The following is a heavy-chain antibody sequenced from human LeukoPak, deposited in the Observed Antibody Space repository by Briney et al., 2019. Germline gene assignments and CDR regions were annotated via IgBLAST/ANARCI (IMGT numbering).Heavy chain of an antibody. CDR1: GGSISSGGYS. CDR2: IYYSGST. J-gene: IGHJ4*02. V-gene: IGHV4-30-4*07. D-gene: IGHD3-22*01. CDR3: ARVDSSGYPMVDY. Sequence: TLSLTCAVSGGSISSGGYSWSWIRQPPGKGLEWIGYIYYSGSTYYNPSLKSRVTISVDTSKNQFSLKLSSVTAADTAVYYCARVDSSGYPMVDYWGQGTLVAVSS.